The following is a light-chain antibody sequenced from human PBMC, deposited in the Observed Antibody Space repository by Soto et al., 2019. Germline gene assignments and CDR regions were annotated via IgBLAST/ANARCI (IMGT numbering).Light chain of an antibody. CDR2: GVS. V-gene: IGKV3D-20*02. Sequence: EIVLTQSPGTLSLSPGERATLSCRASQSVSSSYLAWYQQKPGQAPRLLIHGVSTRATGIPDRFSGSGSGTDFTLTISSLEPEDFGVYYCQQRSNWPPVTFGGGTKVEIK. J-gene: IGKJ4*01. CDR3: QQRSNWPPVT. CDR1: QSVSSSY.